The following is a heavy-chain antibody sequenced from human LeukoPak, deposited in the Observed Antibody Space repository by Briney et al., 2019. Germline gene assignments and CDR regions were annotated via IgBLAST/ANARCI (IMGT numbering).Heavy chain of an antibody. V-gene: IGHV4-31*03. CDR1: GGSISSGGYY. Sequence: PSETLSLPCTVSGGSISSGGYYWSWIRQHPGEGLEWIGYIYYSGSTYYNPSLKSRVTISVDTSKNQFSLKLSSVTAADTAVYYCARDRIAAAGTIDPWGQGTLVTVSS. CDR3: ARDRIAAAGTIDP. CDR2: IYYSGST. J-gene: IGHJ5*02. D-gene: IGHD6-13*01.